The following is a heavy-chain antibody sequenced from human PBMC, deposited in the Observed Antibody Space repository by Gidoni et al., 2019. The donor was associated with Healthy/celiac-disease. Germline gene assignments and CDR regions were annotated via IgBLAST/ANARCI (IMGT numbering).Heavy chain of an antibody. CDR1: GGTFSSYA. CDR2: IIPIFGTA. J-gene: IGHJ4*02. V-gene: IGHV1-69*01. Sequence: QVQLVPSGAAVKKPGSSVQVSCTASGGTFSSYAICWVRQAPGQGLEWMGGIIPIFGTANYAQKFQGRGTITADESTSTAYMELSRLRSEDTDVYYCARENVATNGGGYIDYWGKGTLVTVSS. D-gene: IGHD5-12*01. CDR3: ARENVATNGGGYIDY.